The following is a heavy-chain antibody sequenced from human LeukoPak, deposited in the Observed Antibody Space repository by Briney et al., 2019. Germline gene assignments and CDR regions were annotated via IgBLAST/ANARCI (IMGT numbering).Heavy chain of an antibody. CDR3: AKGGRAAVAGFDY. CDR1: GFTFFNYG. CDR2: VSYDGTNK. D-gene: IGHD6-19*01. Sequence: PGGSLRLSCAASGFTFFNYGMLWVRQAPGKGLEWVAVVSYDGTNKYYANSVKGRFTISRDNSENTLYLQMSSLRAEDTALYYCAKGGRAAVAGFDYWGQGTLVTVSS. J-gene: IGHJ4*02. V-gene: IGHV3-30*18.